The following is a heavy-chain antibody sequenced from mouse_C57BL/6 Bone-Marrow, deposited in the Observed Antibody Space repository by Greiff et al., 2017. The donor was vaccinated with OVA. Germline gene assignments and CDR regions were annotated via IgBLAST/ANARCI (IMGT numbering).Heavy chain of an antibody. CDR3: ARYAFPCDY. Sequence: EVKVVESGGGLVQPGGSLSLSCAASGFTFTDYYMSWVRQPPGKALEWLGFIRNKANGYTTEYSASVKGRFTISRDNSQSILYLQMNALRSEDSATYYWARYAFPCDYGGQGTTLTVTS. J-gene: IGHJ2*01. CDR2: IRNKANGYTT. V-gene: IGHV7-3*01. CDR1: GFTFTDYY.